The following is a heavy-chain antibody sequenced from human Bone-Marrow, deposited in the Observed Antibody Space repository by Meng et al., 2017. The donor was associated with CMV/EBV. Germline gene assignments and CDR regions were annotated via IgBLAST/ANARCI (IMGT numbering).Heavy chain of an antibody. D-gene: IGHD3-22*01. CDR1: GYTFTDYY. Sequence: ASVKVSCKASGYTFTDYYMHWVRQAPGQGLEWMGWINPNSGGTNYAQKLQGRVTMTRDTSISTAYMELSRLRSDDTAVYYCARGARYYDSSGYQGSDAFDIWGQGTMVTVSS. J-gene: IGHJ3*02. CDR2: INPNSGGT. CDR3: ARGARYYDSSGYQGSDAFDI. V-gene: IGHV1-2*02.